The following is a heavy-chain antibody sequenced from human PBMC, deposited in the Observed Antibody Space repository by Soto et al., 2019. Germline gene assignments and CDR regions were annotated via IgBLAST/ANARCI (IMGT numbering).Heavy chain of an antibody. CDR3: AKQLRGSVGYPFDS. J-gene: IGHJ5*01. D-gene: IGHD6-25*01. V-gene: IGHV3-30*18. Sequence: PWGSLRLSCTASEFRRSSSDMHLVRLAPGKGLEWLAFSSCYGTQHFYGDSVKGRFTVSRDNSNNTLYLEMNSLRTEDTAVYYCAKQLRGSVGYPFDSWGQGTPGTVSS. CDR2: SSCYGTQH. CDR1: EFRRSSSD.